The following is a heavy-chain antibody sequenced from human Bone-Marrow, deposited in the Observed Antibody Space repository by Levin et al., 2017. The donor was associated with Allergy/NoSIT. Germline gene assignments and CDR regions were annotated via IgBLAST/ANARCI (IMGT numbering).Heavy chain of an antibody. CDR2: IKSKTDGGTT. V-gene: IGHV3-15*07. Sequence: GESLKISCAASGFTFSNAWMNWVRQAPGKGLEWVGRIKSKTDGGTTDYAAPVKGRFTISRDDSKNTLYLQMNSLKTEDTAVYYCTTDFCSSLNFDYWGQGTLVTVSS. J-gene: IGHJ4*02. CDR3: TTDFCSSLNFDY. CDR1: GFTFSNAW. D-gene: IGHD6-6*01.